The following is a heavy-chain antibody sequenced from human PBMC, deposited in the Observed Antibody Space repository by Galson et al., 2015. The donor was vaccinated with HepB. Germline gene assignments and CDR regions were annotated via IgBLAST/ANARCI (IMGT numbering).Heavy chain of an antibody. CDR1: GGSISSSSYY. V-gene: IGHV4-39*01. J-gene: IGHJ4*02. CDR3: ARVPITFGGVIVYFDY. Sequence: LSLTCTVSGGSISSSSYYWGWIRQPPGKGLEWIGSIYYSGSTYYNPSLKSRVTISVDTSKNQFSLKLSSVTAADTAVYYCARVPITFGGVIVYFDYWGQGTLVTVSS. CDR2: IYYSGST. D-gene: IGHD3-16*02.